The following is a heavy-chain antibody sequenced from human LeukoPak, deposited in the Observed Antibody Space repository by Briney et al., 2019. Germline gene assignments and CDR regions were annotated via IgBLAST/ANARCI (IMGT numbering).Heavy chain of an antibody. Sequence: GESLKISWKGSGYSFTSYWIGWVRQMPGKGLEWMGIISPADSDTRYSPSFQGQVTISADKSIRTAYLQWSSLKASDTAMYYCARADYGETFYYNGLDLWGQGPAVTVSS. D-gene: IGHD4-17*01. CDR2: ISPADSDT. CDR1: GYSFTSYW. J-gene: IGHJ6*02. V-gene: IGHV5-51*01. CDR3: ARADYGETFYYNGLDL.